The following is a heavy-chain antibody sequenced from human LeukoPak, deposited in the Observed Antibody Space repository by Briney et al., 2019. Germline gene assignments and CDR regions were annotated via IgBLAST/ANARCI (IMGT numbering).Heavy chain of an antibody. V-gene: IGHV4-39*01. CDR1: GGSFSGYY. J-gene: IGHJ3*02. CDR3: ARHLSYDRAFDI. D-gene: IGHD3-22*01. Sequence: SETLSLTCAVYGGSFSGYYWGWIRQPPGKGLEWIGSIYYSGSTYYNPSLKSRVTISVDASKNQFSLKLSSVTAADTAVYYCARHLSYDRAFDIWGQGTMVTVSS. CDR2: IYYSGST.